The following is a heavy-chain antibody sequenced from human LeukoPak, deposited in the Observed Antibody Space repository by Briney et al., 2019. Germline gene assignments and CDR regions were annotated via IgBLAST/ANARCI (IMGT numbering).Heavy chain of an antibody. CDR1: GYSISSGYY. D-gene: IGHD6-19*01. Sequence: SGTLSLTCAVSGYSISSGYYWGWIRQPPGKGLEWIGSIYHSGSTYYNPSLKSRVTISVDTSKNQFSLKLSSVTAADTAVYYCATTSPIAVAGTGYDYWGQGTLVTVSS. V-gene: IGHV4-38-2*01. CDR3: ATTSPIAVAGTGYDY. J-gene: IGHJ4*02. CDR2: IYHSGST.